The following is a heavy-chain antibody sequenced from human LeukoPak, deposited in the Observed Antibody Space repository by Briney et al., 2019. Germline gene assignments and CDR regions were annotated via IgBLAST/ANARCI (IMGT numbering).Heavy chain of an antibody. CDR3: ARVATTTNPPQRPFDY. D-gene: IGHD5-12*01. J-gene: IGHJ4*02. V-gene: IGHV4-38-2*01. CDR2: IYYSGST. Sequence: SETLSLTCAVSGYSISSGYYWGWIRQPPGKGLEWIGSIYYSGSTYYNPSLKSRVTISVDTSKNQFSLKLSSVTAADTAVYFCARVATTTNPPQRPFDYWGQGTLVTVSS. CDR1: GYSISSGYY.